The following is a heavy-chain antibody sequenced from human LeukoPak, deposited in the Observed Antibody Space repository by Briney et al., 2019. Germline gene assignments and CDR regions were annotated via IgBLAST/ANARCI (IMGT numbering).Heavy chain of an antibody. J-gene: IGHJ3*02. Sequence: ASVKVSCKASGYTFTSYYMHWVRQAPGQGLEWMGIINPSGGSTSYAQKFQGRVTMTRDMSTSTVYMELSSLRSEDTAVYYCARAFGGYSGYDKDQGRDAFDIWGQGTMVTVSS. CDR3: ARAFGGYSGYDKDQGRDAFDI. V-gene: IGHV1-46*01. CDR1: GYTFTSYY. D-gene: IGHD5-12*01. CDR2: INPSGGST.